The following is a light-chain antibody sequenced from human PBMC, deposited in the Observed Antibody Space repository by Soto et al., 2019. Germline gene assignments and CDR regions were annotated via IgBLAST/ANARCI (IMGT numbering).Light chain of an antibody. V-gene: IGLV1-47*01. Sequence: QSALTQPPSASGTPGQRVTIPCSGSSSNIGSNYVYWYQQLPGTAPKLLIYRNNQRPSGVPDRFSGSKSGTSASLAISGLRSEDEADYYCAAWDDSLSGQVFGTG. CDR1: SSNIGSNY. CDR3: AAWDDSLSGQV. J-gene: IGLJ1*01. CDR2: RNN.